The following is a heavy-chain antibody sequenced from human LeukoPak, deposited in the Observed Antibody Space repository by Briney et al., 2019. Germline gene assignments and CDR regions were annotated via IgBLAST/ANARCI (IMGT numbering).Heavy chain of an antibody. CDR1: GGSISSSSYY. CDR2: IYYSGST. V-gene: IGHV4-39*07. Sequence: PSETLSLTCTVSGGSISSSSYYWGWIRQPPGKGLEWIGSIYYSGSTYYNPSLKSRVTISVDTSKNQFSLKLSSVTAADTAVCYCAREFTTGTTGYYYYYYMDVWGKGTTVTASS. J-gene: IGHJ6*03. CDR3: AREFTTGTTGYYYYYYMDV. D-gene: IGHD1-1*01.